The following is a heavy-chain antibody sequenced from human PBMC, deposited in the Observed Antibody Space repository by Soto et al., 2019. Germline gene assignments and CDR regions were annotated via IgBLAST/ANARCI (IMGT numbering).Heavy chain of an antibody. Sequence: ASVKVSCKVSGYTLTELSMHWVRQAPGKGLEWMGGFDPEDGETIYAQKFQGRVTMTEDTSTDTAYMELSSLRSEDTAVYYCATAFDYGGNQVANYYYGMDVWGQGTTVTVSS. D-gene: IGHD4-17*01. V-gene: IGHV1-24*01. CDR2: FDPEDGET. CDR1: GYTLTELS. CDR3: ATAFDYGGNQVANYYYGMDV. J-gene: IGHJ6*02.